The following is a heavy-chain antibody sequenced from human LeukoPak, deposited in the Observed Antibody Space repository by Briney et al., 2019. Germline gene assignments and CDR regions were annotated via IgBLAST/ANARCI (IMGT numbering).Heavy chain of an antibody. CDR1: GGSFSGYY. CDR2: IYYSGST. J-gene: IGHJ4*02. V-gene: IGHV4-34*11. Sequence: SETLSLTCAVYGGSFSGYYWSWIRQPPGKGLEWIGYIYYSGSTNYNPSLKSRVTISVDTSKNQFSLKLNSVTAADTAVYYCARDRWDCSGGSCYYYWGQGTLVTVSS. D-gene: IGHD2-15*01. CDR3: ARDRWDCSGGSCYYY.